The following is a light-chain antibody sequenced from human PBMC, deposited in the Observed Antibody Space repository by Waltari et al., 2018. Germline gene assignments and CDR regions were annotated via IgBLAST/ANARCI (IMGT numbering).Light chain of an antibody. CDR2: SAY. V-gene: IGKV1-39*01. J-gene: IGKJ3*01. CDR1: QSIATY. CDR3: QQTYSVPRGGFT. Sequence: QLTQSPHSLSASVGERVTVTCRASQSIATYLSWYQQRAGEAPKLLIHSAYTLQSGVPSRFSGSRSGTEFTLTISSLHPEDSATYYCQQTYSVPRGGFTFGPGTKVEIK.